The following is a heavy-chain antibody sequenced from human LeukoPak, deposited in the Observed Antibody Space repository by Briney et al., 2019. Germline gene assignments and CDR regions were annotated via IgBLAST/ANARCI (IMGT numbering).Heavy chain of an antibody. CDR3: ARVPPYGDYPYYYYYGMDV. J-gene: IGHJ6*02. D-gene: IGHD4-17*01. CDR1: GGSISSYY. CDR2: IYYSGST. Sequence: SETLSLTCTVSGGSISSYYWSWIRQPPGKGLEWIGYIYYSGSTNYNPSLKSRVTISVDTSKNQFSLKPSSVTAADTAVYYCARVPPYGDYPYYYYYGMDVWGQGTTVTVSS. V-gene: IGHV4-59*01.